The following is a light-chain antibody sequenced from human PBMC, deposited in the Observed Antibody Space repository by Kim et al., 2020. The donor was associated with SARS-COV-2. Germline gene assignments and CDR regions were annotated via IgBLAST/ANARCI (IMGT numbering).Light chain of an antibody. V-gene: IGLV1-44*01. J-gene: IGLJ2*01. CDR2: SNN. Sequence: QSVLTQPPSASGNPGQRVTISCSGSNSNIGSNIVNWFQQFPGTAPKLLIYSNNQRPSGVPERFSGSNSGTSASLAICGLLADDEADYYCASWDDSLQGWIFGGGTQLTVL. CDR1: NSNIGSNI. CDR3: ASWDDSLQGWI.